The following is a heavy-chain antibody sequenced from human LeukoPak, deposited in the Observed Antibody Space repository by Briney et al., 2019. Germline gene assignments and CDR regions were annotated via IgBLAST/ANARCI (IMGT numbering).Heavy chain of an antibody. CDR3: VRRDTGWNYFDY. CDR1: GGSINSHY. D-gene: IGHD6-19*01. Sequence: SETLSLTCAVSGGSINSHYWGWLRQPPGKGLQWIGDIYYTGKVNYNPSLKSRVTITLDTSKDHLSLNLTSVLAADTAIYYCVRRDTGWNYFDYWGQGILVTVSS. J-gene: IGHJ4*02. CDR2: IYYTGKV. V-gene: IGHV4-59*08.